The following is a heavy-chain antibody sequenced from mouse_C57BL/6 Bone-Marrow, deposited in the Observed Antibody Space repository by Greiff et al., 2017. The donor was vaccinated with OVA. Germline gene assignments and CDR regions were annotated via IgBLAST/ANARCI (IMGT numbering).Heavy chain of an antibody. J-gene: IGHJ3*01. CDR1: GYTFTSYW. CDR3: ARGYDYDWFAY. Sequence: QVQLQQPGAELVRPGSSVKLSCKASGYTFTSYWMDWVKQRPGQGLEWIGNTYPSDSETHYNQKFKDKATLTVDKSSSTAYMQLSSLTSEDSAVYYCARGYDYDWFAYWGQGTLVTVSA. CDR2: TYPSDSET. D-gene: IGHD2-4*01. V-gene: IGHV1-61*01.